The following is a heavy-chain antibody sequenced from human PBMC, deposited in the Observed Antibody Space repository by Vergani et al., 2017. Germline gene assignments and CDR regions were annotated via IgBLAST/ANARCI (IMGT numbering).Heavy chain of an antibody. Sequence: QVQLQESGPGLVKPSQTLTLTCIVSGGSINSGGYFWSWIRQHPGKGLEWVGYISYTGSTTYNPSLKSRVIVSVDTTKNQFSLKLTSVTAADTAIYYCARAHVAGNCFDPWGQGTLVTVSS. J-gene: IGHJ5*02. D-gene: IGHD6-19*01. CDR2: ISYTGST. V-gene: IGHV4-31*02. CDR1: GGSINSGGYF. CDR3: ARAHVAGNCFDP.